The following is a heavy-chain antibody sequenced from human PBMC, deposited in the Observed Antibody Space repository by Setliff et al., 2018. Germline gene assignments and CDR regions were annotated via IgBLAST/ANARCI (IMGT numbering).Heavy chain of an antibody. CDR2: IFYSGSS. CDR3: ARLPRTVTHFDY. V-gene: IGHV4-59*01. Sequence: SETLSLTCTVSGVSIRSYYWSWIRQPPGKGLEWNGYIFYSGSSNYNPSLQSRVSISVDTSKNQLSLKLDSLITADTAVYFCARLPRTVTHFDYWGQGALVTVSS. D-gene: IGHD4-17*01. CDR1: GVSIRSYY. J-gene: IGHJ4*02.